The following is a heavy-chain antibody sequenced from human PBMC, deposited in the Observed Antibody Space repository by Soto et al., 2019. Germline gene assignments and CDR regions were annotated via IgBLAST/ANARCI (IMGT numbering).Heavy chain of an antibody. CDR2: ISSSGDYL. CDR3: ARARVGATPTAFDI. CDR1: GFTFRRNN. Sequence: LRLSCATSGFTFRRNNMNWVRQAPGKGLEWVASISSSGDYLYYADSVKGRFIISRDNFQNSLFLQMNSLRAEDTAVYYCARARVGATPTAFDIWGQGTMVTVSS. D-gene: IGHD1-26*01. V-gene: IGHV3-21*01. J-gene: IGHJ3*02.